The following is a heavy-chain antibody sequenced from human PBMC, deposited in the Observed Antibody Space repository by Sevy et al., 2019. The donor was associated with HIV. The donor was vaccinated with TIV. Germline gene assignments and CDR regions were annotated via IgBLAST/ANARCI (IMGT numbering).Heavy chain of an antibody. D-gene: IGHD3-10*01. J-gene: IGHJ4*01. CDR1: RFTFSSYA. V-gene: IGHV3-23*01. CDR3: AKDMRFGELLGDY. CDR2: ISGSGGST. Sequence: GGSLRLSCAASRFTFSSYAMSWVRQAPGKGLEWVSAISGSGGSTYYSDSVKGRFTISRDNSKNTLYLQMNSLRAEDTAVYYCAKDMRFGELLGDYWGHGTLVTVSS.